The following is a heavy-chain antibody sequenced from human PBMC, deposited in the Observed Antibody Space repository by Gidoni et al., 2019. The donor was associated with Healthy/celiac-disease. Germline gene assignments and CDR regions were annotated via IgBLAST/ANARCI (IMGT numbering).Heavy chain of an antibody. CDR1: GFTVSSNY. V-gene: IGHV3-66*01. J-gene: IGHJ4*02. D-gene: IGHD3-16*02. CDR3: ARARGYLVGYFDY. CDR2: IYSGGST. Sequence: EVQLVESGGGLVQPGGSLRLSCAASGFTVSSNYMSWVRQAPGKGLGCVSVIYSGGSTYYADSVKGRFTISRDNSKNTLYPQMNSLRAEDTAVYYCARARGYLVGYFDYWGQGTLVTVSS.